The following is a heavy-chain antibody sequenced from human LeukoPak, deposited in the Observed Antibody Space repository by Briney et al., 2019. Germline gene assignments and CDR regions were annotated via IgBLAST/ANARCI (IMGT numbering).Heavy chain of an antibody. CDR1: GGSINTYY. J-gene: IGHJ5*02. CDR3: ARVTWELLREIWFDP. CDR2: IYYSGST. D-gene: IGHD1-26*01. V-gene: IGHV4-59*12. Sequence: PSETLSLTCSVSGGSINTYYWSWIRQPPGKGLEWIGYIYYSGSTSYNPSLMSRVTISVDTSKNQFSLDLSSVTAADTAVYYCARVTWELLREIWFDPGGQGTLVTVSS.